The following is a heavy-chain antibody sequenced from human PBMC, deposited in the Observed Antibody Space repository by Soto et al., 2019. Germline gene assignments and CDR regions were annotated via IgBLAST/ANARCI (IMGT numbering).Heavy chain of an antibody. Sequence: EVQLVESGGGLVQPVRSLRLSCAASGFTFDDYAMHWVRQAPGKGLEWVSGISWNSGSIGYADSVKGRFTISRDNAKNSLYLQMNSLRAEDTALYYCAKDIRGSSGWFYFDYWGQGTLVTVSS. D-gene: IGHD6-19*01. V-gene: IGHV3-9*01. CDR2: ISWNSGSI. CDR3: AKDIRGSSGWFYFDY. CDR1: GFTFDDYA. J-gene: IGHJ4*02.